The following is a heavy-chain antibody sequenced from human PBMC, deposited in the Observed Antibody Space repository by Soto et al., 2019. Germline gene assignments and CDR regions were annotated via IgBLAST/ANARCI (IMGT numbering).Heavy chain of an antibody. J-gene: IGHJ3*02. Sequence: QTLSLTSAISGASVSSNHASRNWFRQSPSRGLEWLGRTYSRSKWYNDYAVSVKSRITINPDTSKNQFSLQLNSVTPDDTAVYYCASAMYYDFWSGYYGWGLHAFDIWGQGTMVTVSS. CDR3: ASAMYYDFWSGYYGWGLHAFDI. CDR2: TYSRSKWYN. CDR1: GASVSSNHAS. V-gene: IGHV6-1*01. D-gene: IGHD3-3*01.